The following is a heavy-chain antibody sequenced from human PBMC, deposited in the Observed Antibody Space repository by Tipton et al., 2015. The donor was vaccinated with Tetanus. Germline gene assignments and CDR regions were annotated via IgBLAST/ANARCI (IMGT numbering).Heavy chain of an antibody. V-gene: IGHV1-8*01. CDR1: GYTFTSYH. Sequence: QVQLMQSGAEVKKPGASVKVSCKPSGYTFTSYHINWVRQAAGQGLEWMAWMNPNSGDTGYARKFQGRVTMTRNTSISTAYMELNSLTSEDTAVYYCASGWDQALAYWGQGTLVTVSS. CDR2: MNPNSGDT. D-gene: IGHD1-26*01. CDR3: ASGWDQALAY. J-gene: IGHJ4*02.